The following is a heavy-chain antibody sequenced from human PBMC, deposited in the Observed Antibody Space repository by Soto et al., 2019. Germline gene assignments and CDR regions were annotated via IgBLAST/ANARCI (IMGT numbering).Heavy chain of an antibody. CDR3: AKDVADSGYDLDAFDI. CDR1: GFTFSSYA. Sequence: PGGSLRLSCAASGFTFSSYAMSWVRQAPGKGLEWVSAISGSGGSTYYADSVKGRFTISRDNSKNTLYLQMNSLRAEDTAVYYCAKDVADSGYDLDAFDIWGHGTMVTVSS. CDR2: ISGSGGST. D-gene: IGHD5-12*01. J-gene: IGHJ3*02. V-gene: IGHV3-23*01.